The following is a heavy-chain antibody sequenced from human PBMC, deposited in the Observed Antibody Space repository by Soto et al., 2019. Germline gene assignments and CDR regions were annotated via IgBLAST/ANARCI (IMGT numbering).Heavy chain of an antibody. CDR2: INTDGSTT. J-gene: IGHJ4*02. CDR3: ARVLTVTTEG. V-gene: IGHV3-74*01. CDR1: GFTFSSYW. D-gene: IGHD4-17*01. Sequence: EVQLVESGGGLVKPGGSLRLSCAASGFTFSSYWMHWVRQAPVKGLVWVSRINTDGSTTSYADSVKGRFTISRHNPKNTLYLQMNSLGAGGTAVYYCARVLTVTTEGWGQGTLVTVSS.